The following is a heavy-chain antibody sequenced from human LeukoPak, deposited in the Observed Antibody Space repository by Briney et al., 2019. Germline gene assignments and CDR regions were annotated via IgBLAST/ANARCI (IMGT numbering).Heavy chain of an antibody. Sequence: PGGSLRLSCAASGFTFSSYGMHWVRQAPGKGLEWVAFIRYDGSNKYYADSVKGRFTISRDNSKNTLYLQMNSLRAEDTAVYYCAKPLGYSGYAFDYWGQGTLVTVSS. D-gene: IGHD5-12*01. CDR1: GFTFSSYG. V-gene: IGHV3-30*02. CDR2: IRYDGSNK. J-gene: IGHJ4*02. CDR3: AKPLGYSGYAFDY.